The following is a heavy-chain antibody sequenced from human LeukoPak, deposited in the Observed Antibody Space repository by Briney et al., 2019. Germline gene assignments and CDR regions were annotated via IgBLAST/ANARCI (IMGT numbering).Heavy chain of an antibody. V-gene: IGHV3-33*01. J-gene: IGHJ4*02. CDR1: GFTFSSYG. Sequence: GGSLRLSCAASGFTFSSYGMHWVRQAPGKGLEWVAVIWCDGSNKYYADSVKGRFTNSRDNSKNTLYLQMNSLRAEDTAVYYCARDLVTLYDFWSGFDYWGQGTLVTVSS. CDR3: ARDLVTLYDFWSGFDY. CDR2: IWCDGSNK. D-gene: IGHD3-3*01.